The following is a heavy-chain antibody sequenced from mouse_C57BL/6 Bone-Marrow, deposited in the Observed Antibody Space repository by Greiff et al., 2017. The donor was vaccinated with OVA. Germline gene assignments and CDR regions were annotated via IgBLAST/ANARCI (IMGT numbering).Heavy chain of an antibody. CDR3: ARIPYYYGSGYAMDY. CDR2: IWSGGST. V-gene: IGHV2-2*01. CDR1: GFSLTSYG. D-gene: IGHD1-1*01. J-gene: IGHJ4*01. Sequence: QVQLQQSGPGLVQPSQSLSITCTVSGFSLTSYGVHWVRQSPGKGLEWLGVIWSGGSTDYNAAFISRLSISKDNSKSQVFFKMNSLQADDTAIYYCARIPYYYGSGYAMDYWGQGTSVTVSS.